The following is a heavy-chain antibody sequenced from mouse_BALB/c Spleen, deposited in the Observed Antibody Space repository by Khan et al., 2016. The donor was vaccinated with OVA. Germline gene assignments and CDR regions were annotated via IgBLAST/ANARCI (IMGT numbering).Heavy chain of an antibody. Sequence: QVRLQQSGAELVKPGASVKLSCKASGYTFTSYYMYWVKQRPGQGLEWIGEINRNNGGTNFNEKFKSKATLTVDKSSSTAYMQLNNLTSEDSAVYYCTRSGYGSFAYWGQGTLVTVSA. J-gene: IGHJ3*01. V-gene: IGHV1S81*02. CDR2: INRNNGGT. D-gene: IGHD2-2*01. CDR3: TRSGYGSFAY. CDR1: GYTFTSYY.